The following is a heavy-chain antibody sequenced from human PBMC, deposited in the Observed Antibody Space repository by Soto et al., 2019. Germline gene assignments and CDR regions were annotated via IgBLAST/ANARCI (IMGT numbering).Heavy chain of an antibody. V-gene: IGHV4-59*01. CDR3: ARDIMGTNYYYYGMDV. CDR1: GGSISNYY. D-gene: IGHD2-8*01. CDR2: IYYSGSP. J-gene: IGHJ6*02. Sequence: SETLSLTCTVSGGSISNYYWTWIRQPPGKGLEWIGYIYYSGSPSYNPSLKSRVTISVDTSKNQFSLKLSSVTAADTAVYYCARDIMGTNYYYYGMDVWGQGTKVTVSS.